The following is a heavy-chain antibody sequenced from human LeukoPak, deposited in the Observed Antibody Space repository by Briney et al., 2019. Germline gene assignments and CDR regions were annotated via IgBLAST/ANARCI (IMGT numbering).Heavy chain of an antibody. CDR3: ARDRSYYDFWSGYYTGFDY. Sequence: ASVKVSCKASGYTFTSYGISWVRQAPGQGLEWMGWISAYNGNTNYAQKLQGRVTMTTDTSTSTAYMELRSLRSDDTAVHYCARDRSYYDFWSGYYTGFDYWGQGTLVTVSS. V-gene: IGHV1-18*01. J-gene: IGHJ4*02. D-gene: IGHD3-3*01. CDR2: ISAYNGNT. CDR1: GYTFTSYG.